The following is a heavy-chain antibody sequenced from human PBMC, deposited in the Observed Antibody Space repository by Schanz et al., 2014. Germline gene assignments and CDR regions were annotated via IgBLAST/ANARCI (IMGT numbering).Heavy chain of an antibody. CDR2: ITYNGGTI. V-gene: IGHV3-23*01. CDR1: GFTFSSYA. J-gene: IGHJ2*01. D-gene: IGHD1-26*01. Sequence: DVHLLESGGGLVQPGGSLRLSCAASGFTFSSYAMSWVRQAPGKGLEWISYITYNGGTIYYADSVKGRFTISRDNSKNTLYLQLNSLRADDTAVYYCARNRGSGGQNWYFDLWGRGTLVTVSS. CDR3: ARNRGSGGQNWYFDL.